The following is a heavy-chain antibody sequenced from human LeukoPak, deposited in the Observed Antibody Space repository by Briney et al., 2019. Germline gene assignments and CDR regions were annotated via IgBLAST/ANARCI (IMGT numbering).Heavy chain of an antibody. CDR1: GFTFSDTY. D-gene: IGHD1-14*01. CDR2: ISPSGTDI. Sequence: PEGSLRLSCAVSGFTFSDTYMTWIRQAPGKGLESLSYISPSGTDISYADSVKGRFTISRDNAKNSLYLQMNSLRVEDTAVYYCTRDPRNLDYWGQGTLVTVSS. CDR3: TRDPRNLDY. V-gene: IGHV3-11*01. J-gene: IGHJ4*02.